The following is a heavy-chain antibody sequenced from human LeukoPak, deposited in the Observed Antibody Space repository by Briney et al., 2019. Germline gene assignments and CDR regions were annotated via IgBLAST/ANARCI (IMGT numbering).Heavy chain of an antibody. Sequence: GGSLRLSCAASGFTFSSYGMHWVRQAPGKGLEWVAVISYDGSNKYYADSVKGRFTISRDNSKNTLYLQMNSLRAEDTAVYYCAKDHSSRTGYFQHWGQGTLVTVSS. D-gene: IGHD6-13*01. V-gene: IGHV3-30*18. J-gene: IGHJ1*01. CDR2: ISYDGSNK. CDR3: AKDHSSRTGYFQH. CDR1: GFTFSSYG.